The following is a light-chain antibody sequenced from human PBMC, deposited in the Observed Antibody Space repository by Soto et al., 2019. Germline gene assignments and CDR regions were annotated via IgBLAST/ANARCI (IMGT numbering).Light chain of an antibody. CDR2: AAS. CDR3: QQANSFPYT. CDR1: QAIASW. V-gene: IGKV1-12*01. J-gene: IGKJ2*01. Sequence: DIQMTQSPSSVSASVGDTVTITCRASQAIASWVAWFQQKPGKAPKLLIYAASTLQSGVPSRFSGSGSEADFTLTISSLQPEDFATYYCQQANSFPYTFGQGTKLEI.